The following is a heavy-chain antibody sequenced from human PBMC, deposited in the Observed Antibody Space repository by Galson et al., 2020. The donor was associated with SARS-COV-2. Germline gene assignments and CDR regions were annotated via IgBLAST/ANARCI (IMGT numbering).Heavy chain of an antibody. V-gene: IGHV3-33*01. Sequence: TGGSLRLSCAASGFTFSTYGIQWVRQAPGKGLEWVALIYFDGSKNYYADSVKGRFSISRDNSKNTVYLQMNSLRAEDTAVYYCVRVWASVTPFVLWGQGTLVTVSS. CDR1: GFTFSTYG. CDR2: IYFDGSKN. J-gene: IGHJ4*02. D-gene: IGHD3-16*01. CDR3: VRVWASVTPFVL.